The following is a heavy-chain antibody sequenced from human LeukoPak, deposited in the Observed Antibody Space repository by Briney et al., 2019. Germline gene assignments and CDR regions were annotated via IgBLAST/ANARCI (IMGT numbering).Heavy chain of an antibody. CDR1: GGSISSGDYY. D-gene: IGHD6-19*01. CDR3: ARSGGIAVAARGAFDI. J-gene: IGHJ3*02. CDR2: IYYSGST. V-gene: IGHV4-30-4*08. Sequence: SETLSLTCTVSGGSISSGDYYWSWIRQPPGKGLEWIGYIYYSGSTYYNPSLKSRVTISVDTSKNQFSLKLSSVTAADTAVYYCARSGGIAVAARGAFDIWGQGTMVTVSS.